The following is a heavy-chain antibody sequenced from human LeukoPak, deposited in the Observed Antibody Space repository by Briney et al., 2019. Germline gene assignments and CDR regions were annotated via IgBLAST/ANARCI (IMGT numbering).Heavy chain of an antibody. CDR3: EREPRYLDSGAFDI. V-gene: IGHV4-4*07. Sequence: SETLSLTCAVYGGSFSGFAWSWIRQPAGKGLEWIGRIYTSGSTNYNPSLKSRVTISVDTSKNQFSLKLSSVTAADTAVYYCEREPRYLDSGAFDIWGQGTMVTVSS. CDR1: GGSFSGFA. J-gene: IGHJ3*02. D-gene: IGHD1-20*01. CDR2: IYTSGST.